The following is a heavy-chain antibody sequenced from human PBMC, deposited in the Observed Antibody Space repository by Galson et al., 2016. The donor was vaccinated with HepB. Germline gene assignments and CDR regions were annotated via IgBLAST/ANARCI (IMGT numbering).Heavy chain of an antibody. CDR3: ARDRVDSDGPYWYFDL. Sequence: SETLSLTCTVSGGSISSTSYFWVWIRQSPGKGLEWIGNIYYDGSTNHNPSLKSRVSISIDKSKNQFSLKLSAVTAADTAMYCCARDRVDSDGPYWYFDLWGRGTLVSVSS. CDR1: GGSISSTSYF. J-gene: IGHJ2*01. CDR2: IYYDGST. V-gene: IGHV4-39*07. D-gene: IGHD2-15*01.